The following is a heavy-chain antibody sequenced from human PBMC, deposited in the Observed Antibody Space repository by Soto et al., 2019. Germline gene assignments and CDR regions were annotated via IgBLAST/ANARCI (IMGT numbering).Heavy chain of an antibody. CDR1: GFTFSSYA. CDR3: AKKSGGANGWLAY. D-gene: IGHD2-15*01. Sequence: EVQLLESGGGLVQPGRSLRLSCAASGFTFSSYAMAWVRQAPGKGLEWVSTVSGSDGSRYFADSVKGRFTVSRDNSKNTLFLLMTGSRVEDPPVYYVAKKSGGANGWLAYWGQGALVNAS. CDR2: VSGSDGSR. V-gene: IGHV3-23*01. J-gene: IGHJ4*02.